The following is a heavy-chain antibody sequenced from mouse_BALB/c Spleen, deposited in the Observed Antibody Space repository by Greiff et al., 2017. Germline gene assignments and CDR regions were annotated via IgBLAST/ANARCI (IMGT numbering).Heavy chain of an antibody. CDR2: ISSGGSYT. CDR3: ARHLITTVVATGFDY. J-gene: IGHJ2*01. D-gene: IGHD1-1*01. V-gene: IGHV5-6*01. CDR1: GFTFSSYG. Sequence: EVQRVESGGDLVKPGGSLKLSCAASGFTFSSYGMSWVRQTPDKRLEWVATISSGGSYTYYPDSVKGRFTISRDNAKNTLYLQMSSLKSEDTAMYYCARHLITTVVATGFDYWGQGTTLTVSS.